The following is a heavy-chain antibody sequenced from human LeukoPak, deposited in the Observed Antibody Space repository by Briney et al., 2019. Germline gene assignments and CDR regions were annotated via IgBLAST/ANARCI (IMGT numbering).Heavy chain of an antibody. CDR3: AKVSGCYYDSSGYYWFDY. Sequence: PGGSLRLSXAASGFTFSSYAMSWVRQAPGKGLEWVSAVSGSGGSTYYADSVKGRFTISRDNSKNTLYLQMNSLRAEDTAVYYCAKVSGCYYDSSGYYWFDYWGQGTLVTVSS. V-gene: IGHV3-23*01. CDR1: GFTFSSYA. CDR2: VSGSGGST. J-gene: IGHJ4*02. D-gene: IGHD3-22*01.